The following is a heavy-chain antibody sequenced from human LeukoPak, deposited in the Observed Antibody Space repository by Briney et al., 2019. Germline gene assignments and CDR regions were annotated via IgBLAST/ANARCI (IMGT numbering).Heavy chain of an antibody. CDR2: INPNSGGT. Sequence: ASVKVSCKASGYTFTGYYMHWVRQAPGQGLEWMGWINPNSGGTNYAQKFQGRVTMTRDTSISTAYMELSRLRSDDTAVYYCARDPYGSGWYYYMDVWGKGTTVTISS. J-gene: IGHJ6*03. V-gene: IGHV1-2*02. CDR1: GYTFTGYY. D-gene: IGHD3-10*01. CDR3: ARDPYGSGWYYYMDV.